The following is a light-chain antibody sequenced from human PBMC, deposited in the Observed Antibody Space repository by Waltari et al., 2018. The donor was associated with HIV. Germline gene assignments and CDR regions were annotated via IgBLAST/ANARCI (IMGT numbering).Light chain of an antibody. V-gene: IGLV1-40*01. CDR1: SSNMGAGYH. J-gene: IGLJ1*01. CDR2: GNS. CDR3: QSYDSSLSIV. Sequence: QSLLTQPPSVSGAPGQRVTISCTGSSSNMGAGYHVHWYQQLPGTAPKLLIYGNSHRPSGVPDRCSGAKSGTSASLAITGLQAEDEADYYCQSYDSSLSIVFGTGTKVTVL.